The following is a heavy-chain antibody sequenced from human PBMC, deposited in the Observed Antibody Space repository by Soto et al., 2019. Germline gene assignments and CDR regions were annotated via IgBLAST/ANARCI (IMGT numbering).Heavy chain of an antibody. CDR3: AGEVAYRGYVHTWFDP. CDR1: GGTFSSYA. Sequence: QVQLVQSGAEVKKPGSSVKVSCKASGGTFSSYAISWVRQAPGQGLEWMGGIIPIFGTANYAQKFQGRVTIPADESTSTAYMELSSLRSEDRAVYYCAGEVAYRGYVHTWFDPWGQGPLVTVSS. D-gene: IGHD5-12*01. V-gene: IGHV1-69*01. J-gene: IGHJ5*02. CDR2: IIPIFGTA.